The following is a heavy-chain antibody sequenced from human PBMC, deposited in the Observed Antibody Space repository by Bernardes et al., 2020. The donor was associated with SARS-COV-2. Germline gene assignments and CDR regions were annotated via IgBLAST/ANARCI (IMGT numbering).Heavy chain of an antibody. CDR3: ARGLRWAFDY. D-gene: IGHD4-17*01. V-gene: IGHV3-53*01. CDR2: IQSGGYT. J-gene: IGHJ4*02. Sequence: WVRQAPGKGLEWVSVIQSGGYTNYADSVKGRFTVSRDTSENTVSLQMNSLRAEDTAVYYCARGLRWAFDYWGQGTLVSVSS.